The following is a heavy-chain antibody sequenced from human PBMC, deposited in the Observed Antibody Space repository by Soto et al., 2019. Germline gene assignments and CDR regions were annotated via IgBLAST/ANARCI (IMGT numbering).Heavy chain of an antibody. D-gene: IGHD2-15*01. CDR3: ARGNIVVVVAATLETFDY. V-gene: IGHV1-8*01. CDR1: GYTFTSYD. J-gene: IGHJ4*02. CDR2: MNPNSGNT. Sequence: QVQLVQSGAEVKKPGASVKVSCKASGYTFTSYDINWARQATGQGLEWMGWMNPNSGNTGYAQKFQGRVTMTRNTSISTAYMELSSLRSEDTAVYYCARGNIVVVVAATLETFDYWGQGTLVTVSS.